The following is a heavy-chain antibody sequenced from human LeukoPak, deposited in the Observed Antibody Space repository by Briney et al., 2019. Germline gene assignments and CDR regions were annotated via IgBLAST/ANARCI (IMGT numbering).Heavy chain of an antibody. CDR1: GFTASSNY. Sequence: GGSLRLSCAASGFTASSNYMSWVRQAPGKGLEWVSVIYSGGSTYYADSVKGRFTISRDNPKNTLYLQMNSLRAEDTAVYYCARHMSRDQTYYYDSSGYYNLPGYFQHWGQGTLVTVSS. CDR2: IYSGGST. CDR3: ARHMSRDQTYYYDSSGYYNLPGYFQH. J-gene: IGHJ1*01. D-gene: IGHD3-22*01. V-gene: IGHV3-53*01.